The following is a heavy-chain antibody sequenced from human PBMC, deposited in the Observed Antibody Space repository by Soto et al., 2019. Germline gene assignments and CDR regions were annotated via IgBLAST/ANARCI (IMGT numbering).Heavy chain of an antibody. V-gene: IGHV1-69*01. CDR2: IIPIFGTA. CDR3: ASDCSGHSCYPYYYCGMDV. CDR1: GGTFSSYA. Sequence: QVQLVQSGAEVKKPGSSVKVSCKASGGTFSSYAISWVRQAPGQGLEWMGGIIPIFGTANYAQKFQGRVTNTAEDYQSTDYIELNSLRSEDTAVYYCASDCSGHSCYPYYYCGMDVWGQGTTVTDCS. J-gene: IGHJ6*02. D-gene: IGHD2-15*01.